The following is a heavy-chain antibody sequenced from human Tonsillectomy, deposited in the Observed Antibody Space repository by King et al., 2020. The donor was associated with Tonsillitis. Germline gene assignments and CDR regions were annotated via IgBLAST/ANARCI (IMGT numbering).Heavy chain of an antibody. CDR2: INPSGGST. CDR3: ARVQYYYDSVDYPRMYGLDV. Sequence: QLVQSGAEVKKSGASVKVSCKASGYTFTSYYIHWVRQAPGQGLEWMGIINPSGGSTNYAQKFQDRVTMTRDTSTSTVYIELSSLRSEDTAVYYCARVQYYYDSVDYPRMYGLDVWGQGTAVTVSS. J-gene: IGHJ6*02. V-gene: IGHV1-46*03. D-gene: IGHD3-22*01. CDR1: GYTFTSYY.